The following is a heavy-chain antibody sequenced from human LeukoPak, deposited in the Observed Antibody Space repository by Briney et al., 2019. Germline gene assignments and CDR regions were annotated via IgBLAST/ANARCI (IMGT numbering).Heavy chain of an antibody. V-gene: IGHV4-34*01. CDR3: AKAYCGGDCYGDDAFDI. CDR1: GGSFSGYY. CDR2: INHSGST. Sequence: SETLSLTCAVYGGSFSGYYWSWIRQPPGKGLEWIGEINHSGSTNYNPSPKSRVTISVDTSKNQFSLKLSSVTAADTAVYYCAKAYCGGDCYGDDAFDIWGQGTMVTVSS. J-gene: IGHJ3*02. D-gene: IGHD2-21*02.